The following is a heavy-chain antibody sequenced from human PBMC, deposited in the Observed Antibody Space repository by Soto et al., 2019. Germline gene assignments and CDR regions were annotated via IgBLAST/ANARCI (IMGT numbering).Heavy chain of an antibody. CDR2: ISAYNGNT. V-gene: IGHV1-18*03. J-gene: IGHJ4*02. Sequence: QVQLVQSGAGVKKPGASVKVSCKASGYTFTNFGISWVRQAPGQGLEWMGWISAYNGNTNYAQNFQGRVTMTTDTSPGTAYLELRGLQSDDLAVYYYERGGTPIDYWGQGTLVTVSS. CDR1: GYTFTNFG. D-gene: IGHD1-26*01. CDR3: ERGGTPIDY.